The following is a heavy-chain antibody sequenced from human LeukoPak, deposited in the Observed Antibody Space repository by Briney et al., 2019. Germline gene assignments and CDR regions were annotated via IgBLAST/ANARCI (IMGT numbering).Heavy chain of an antibody. CDR2: IYHTGST. CDR1: GHSIINSYY. D-gene: IGHD3-22*01. Sequence: SETLSLTCTVSGHSIINSYYWGWIRQPPGKGLEWIGSIYHTGSTYHNPSLKSRVTISVDTSKNQFSLKLNSVTAADTAVYYCARAVDSSGFSSFQYWGQGTVVTVSS. J-gene: IGHJ1*01. CDR3: ARAVDSSGFSSFQY. V-gene: IGHV4-38-2*02.